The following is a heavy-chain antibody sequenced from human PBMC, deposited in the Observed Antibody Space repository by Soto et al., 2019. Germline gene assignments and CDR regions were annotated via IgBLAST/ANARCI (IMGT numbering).Heavy chain of an antibody. CDR2: IKGDGSST. J-gene: IGHJ6*02. CDR1: GFTFSTYW. CDR3: ARGIRNYYGVDV. Sequence: GGSLRLSCAGSGFTFSTYWMHWVRQAPGTGLEWVSRIKGDGSSTSYADSVKGRFTISRDNAKNTVYLQTNSLGAEDTAVYWCARGIRNYYGVDVWGQGTTVTVSS. V-gene: IGHV3-74*01.